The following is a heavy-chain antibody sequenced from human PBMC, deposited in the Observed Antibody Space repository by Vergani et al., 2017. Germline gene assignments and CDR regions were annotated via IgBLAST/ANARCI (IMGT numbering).Heavy chain of an antibody. CDR3: AREPAAGYFDL. CDR1: GGSISSYY. J-gene: IGHJ2*01. CDR2: IYYSGST. V-gene: IGHV4-59*01. Sequence: VQLQESGPGLVKPSETLSLTCTVSGGSISSYYWSWIRQPPGKGLEWIGYIYYSGSTNYNPSLKSRVTISVDTSKNQFSLKLSSVTAADTAVYYCAREPAAGYFDLWGRGTLVTVSS. D-gene: IGHD6-25*01.